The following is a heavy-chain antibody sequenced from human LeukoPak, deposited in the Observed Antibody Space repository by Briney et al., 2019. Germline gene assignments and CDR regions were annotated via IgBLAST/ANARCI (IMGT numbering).Heavy chain of an antibody. D-gene: IGHD2-15*01. CDR3: ARDATIGRVVGDLTY. V-gene: IGHV3-21*01. CDR2: ISSSSNYI. Sequence: GGSLRLSCAASGFTFSSYSMNWVRQAPGKGLEWVSSISSSSNYIYYADSVKGRFTISRDNAKNSLYLQMSSLRVEDTAVYYCARDATIGRVVGDLTYWGQGTLVTVSS. CDR1: GFTFSSYS. J-gene: IGHJ4*02.